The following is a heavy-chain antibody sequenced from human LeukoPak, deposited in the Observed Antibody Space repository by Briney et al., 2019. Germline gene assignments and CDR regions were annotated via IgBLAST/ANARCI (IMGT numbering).Heavy chain of an antibody. D-gene: IGHD3-22*01. CDR2: INHSGST. J-gene: IGHJ4*02. Sequence: PSETLSLTCAVYGGSFSGYYWSWIRQPPGKGLEWIGEINHSGSTNYNPSLKSRVTISVDTSKNQFSLKLSSVTAADTAVYYCRRWGRRRNDYDSSGPDYWGQGTLVTVSS. CDR1: GGSFSGYY. CDR3: RRWGRRRNDYDSSGPDY. V-gene: IGHV4-34*01.